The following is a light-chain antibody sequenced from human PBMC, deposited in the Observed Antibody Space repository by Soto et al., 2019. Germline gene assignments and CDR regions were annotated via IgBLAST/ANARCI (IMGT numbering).Light chain of an antibody. J-gene: IGKJ4*01. V-gene: IGKV1-27*01. CDR3: QNYNSAPLT. CDR2: AAS. CDR1: QGISSY. Sequence: DIQMTQSPSSLSASVGDRVTISCRASQGISSYLAWYQQKPGKVPKLLIYAASTLQSGVSSRFSGSGSGPDFTLTISSLQPEDVATYYCQNYNSAPLTFGGGTKVDIK.